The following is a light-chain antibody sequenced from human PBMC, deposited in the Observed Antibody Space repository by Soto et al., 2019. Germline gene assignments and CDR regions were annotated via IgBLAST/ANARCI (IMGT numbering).Light chain of an antibody. CDR3: QQGYSSPQT. J-gene: IGKJ2*01. Sequence: DIQMTQSPSSLSASVGDRVTITCQASQDISNYLNWYQQTPGQAPRLLIHSVFKLQSGVPSRFSGSGSGTDFTLTISSLQPEDSATYYCQQGYSSPQTFGQGTKLEIK. CDR2: SVF. V-gene: IGKV1-39*01. CDR1: QDISNY.